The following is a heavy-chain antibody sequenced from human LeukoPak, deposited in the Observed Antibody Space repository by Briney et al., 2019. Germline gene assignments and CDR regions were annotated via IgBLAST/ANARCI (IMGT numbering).Heavy chain of an antibody. D-gene: IGHD2-2*01. V-gene: IGHV4-39*01. J-gene: IGHJ4*02. CDR1: GGSISSSSYY. CDR2: IYYSGST. CDR3: GRIVPAMFIDY. Sequence: SETLSLTCIVSGGSISSSSYYWGWIRQPPGKGLEWIGSIYYSGSTYYNPSLKSRVTMSVDTSKNQFSLKLSSVTAADTAVYYCGRIVPAMFIDYWGQGTLVTVSS.